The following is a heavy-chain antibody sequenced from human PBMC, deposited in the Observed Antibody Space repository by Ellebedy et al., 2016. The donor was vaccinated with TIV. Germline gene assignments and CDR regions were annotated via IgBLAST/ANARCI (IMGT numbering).Heavy chain of an antibody. V-gene: IGHV3-7*01. CDR1: RFSFSSSW. CDR3: ARDRSRGATDY. J-gene: IGHJ4*02. Sequence: GESLKISCAASRFSFSSSWMSWVRQAPGKGLEWVANINQDGSVKNYVDSVKGRFTISRDNAKNSLYLQMHSLRAEDTAVYYCARDRSRGATDYWGQGDLVTVSS. CDR2: INQDGSVK. D-gene: IGHD1-26*01.